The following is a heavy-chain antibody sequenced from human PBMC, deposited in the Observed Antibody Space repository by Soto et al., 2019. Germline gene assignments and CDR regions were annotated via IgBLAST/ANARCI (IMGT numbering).Heavy chain of an antibody. Sequence: SVKVSCKASGGNFSSYTISWVRQAPGQGLEWMGRIIPILGIANYAQKFQGRVTITAGKSTSTAYMELSSLRSEDTAVYYCLFLYYYGMDVWGQGTTVTVSS. J-gene: IGHJ6*02. D-gene: IGHD2-21*01. CDR3: LFLYYYGMDV. V-gene: IGHV1-69*02. CDR2: IIPILGIA. CDR1: GGNFSSYT.